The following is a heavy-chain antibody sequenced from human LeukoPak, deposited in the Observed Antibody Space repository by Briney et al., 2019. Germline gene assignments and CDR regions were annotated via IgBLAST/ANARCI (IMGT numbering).Heavy chain of an antibody. CDR2: TYYRSKWSS. CDR3: ARSQTGGTFDY. D-gene: IGHD1/OR15-1a*01. Sequence: SQTLSLTCAISGDTDSSKSVAWNWIRQSPSRGLEWLGRTYYRSKWSSGYAESVKSRLTISPDISKNQFSLQLRSVTPEDTAMYYCARSQTGGTFDYWGQGALVTVSS. J-gene: IGHJ4*02. CDR1: GDTDSSKSVA. V-gene: IGHV6-1*01.